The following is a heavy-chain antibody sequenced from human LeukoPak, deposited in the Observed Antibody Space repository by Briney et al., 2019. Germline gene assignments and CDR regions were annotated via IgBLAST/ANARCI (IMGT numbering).Heavy chain of an antibody. CDR1: GFTVSSNY. J-gene: IGHJ2*01. V-gene: IGHV3-53*01. CDR3: ARDRGSGFGESSVWYFDL. Sequence: GGSLRLSCAASGFTVSSNYMSWVRQAPGKGLEWVSVIYSGGSTYYADSVKGRFTISRDNSKNTLYLQMNSLRAEDTAFYYCARDRGSGFGESSVWYFDLWGRGTLVTVSS. D-gene: IGHD3-10*01. CDR2: IYSGGST.